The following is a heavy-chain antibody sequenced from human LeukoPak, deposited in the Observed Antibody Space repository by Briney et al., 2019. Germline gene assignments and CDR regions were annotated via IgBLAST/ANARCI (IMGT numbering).Heavy chain of an antibody. D-gene: IGHD2-2*01. CDR1: GFTVSSNY. Sequence: GGSLRLSCAASGFTVSSNYMSWVRQAPGKGLEWVSVIYSGGSTYYADSVKGRFTISRDNSKNTLFLQMNSLRAEDTAVYYCARERHDVVLPAAITGYFDYWGQGTLVTVSS. V-gene: IGHV3-53*01. CDR2: IYSGGST. J-gene: IGHJ4*02. CDR3: ARERHDVVLPAAITGYFDY.